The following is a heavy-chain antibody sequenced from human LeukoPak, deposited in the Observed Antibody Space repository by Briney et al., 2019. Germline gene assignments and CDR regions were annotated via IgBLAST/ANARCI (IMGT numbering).Heavy chain of an antibody. Sequence: GASVKVSCKASGYTFTGYYMHWVRQAPGQGLEWMGWINPNSGSTNYAQKFQGRVTMTRDTSISTAYMELSRLRSDDTAVYYCARDMRWYDILTGYYITGPDYWGQGTLVTVSS. CDR1: GYTFTGYY. CDR3: ARDMRWYDILTGYYITGPDY. CDR2: INPNSGST. V-gene: IGHV1-2*02. J-gene: IGHJ4*02. D-gene: IGHD3-9*01.